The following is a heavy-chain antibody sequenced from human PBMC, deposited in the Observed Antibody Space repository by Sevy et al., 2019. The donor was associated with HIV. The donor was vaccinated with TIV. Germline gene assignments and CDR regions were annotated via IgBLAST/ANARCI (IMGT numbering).Heavy chain of an antibody. V-gene: IGHV4-39*01. CDR3: ARHVTESSVDYFFTIQRNCYFDY. CDR1: DAFISSSDYA. CDR2: VYYSGNT. Sequence: SETLSLTCTVSDAFISSSDYAWGWVRQPPGKGLEWIGSVYYSGNTYYNPSLKSRVTMSVDTSTNQFSLKLSSVTAADTALYFCARHVTESSVDYFFTIQRNCYFDYWGQGALVTVSS. J-gene: IGHJ4*02. D-gene: IGHD4-17*01.